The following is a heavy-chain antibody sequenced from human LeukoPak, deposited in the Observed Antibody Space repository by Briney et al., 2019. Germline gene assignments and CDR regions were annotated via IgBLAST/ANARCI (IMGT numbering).Heavy chain of an antibody. D-gene: IGHD6-19*01. CDR1: GFTFNNYW. J-gene: IGHJ4*02. CDR2: LKQDAYQT. Sequence: GGSLRLSCAASGFTFNNYWMSWVRQAPGQGLEWVANLKQDAYQTFYLESVKGRFTISRDNAKNSLYLYMNSLRVEDTAMYYCARDRRSGLDHWGQGALVTVSS. CDR3: ARDRRSGLDH. V-gene: IGHV3-7*03.